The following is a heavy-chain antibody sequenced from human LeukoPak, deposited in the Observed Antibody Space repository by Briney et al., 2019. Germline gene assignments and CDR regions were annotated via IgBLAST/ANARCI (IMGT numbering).Heavy chain of an antibody. V-gene: IGHV3-7*01. CDR1: GFTFSGSA. J-gene: IGHJ6*03. Sequence: GGSLRLSCAASGFTFSGSAMHWVRQAPGKGLEWVANIKQDGSEKYYVDSVKGRFTISRDNAKNSLYLQMNSLRAEDTAVYYCARDRSELWFGDYYYYYYMDVWGKGTTVTISS. CDR3: ARDRSELWFGDYYYYYYMDV. D-gene: IGHD3-10*01. CDR2: IKQDGSEK.